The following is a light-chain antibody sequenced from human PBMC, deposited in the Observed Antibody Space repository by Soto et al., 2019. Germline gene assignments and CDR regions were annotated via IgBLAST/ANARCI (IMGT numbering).Light chain of an antibody. CDR3: QPSPGR. J-gene: IGKJ1*01. CDR1: QSVSSSY. V-gene: IGKV3-20*01. CDR2: GAS. Sequence: EIVLTQSPGTLSLSPGERATLSCRASQSVSSSYLAWYQQKPGQAPRLLIYGASSRATGIPDRFSGSGSGTDLTLTISRLEPEDFAVYYCQPSPGRFGQGT.